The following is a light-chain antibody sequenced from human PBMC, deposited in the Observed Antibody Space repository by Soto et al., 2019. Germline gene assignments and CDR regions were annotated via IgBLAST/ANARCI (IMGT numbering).Light chain of an antibody. J-gene: IGKJ1*01. V-gene: IGKV1-5*03. CDR2: KAS. CDR3: QHYNTYTWT. Sequence: IQLTQSPSSLSASVGDRVSITCRASQSISTYLAWYQQKPGEAPKLLIYKASSLGSGVPSRFSGSGSGTDFTLTISSLQPDDSATYYCQHYNTYTWTFGLGTKVDIK. CDR1: QSISTY.